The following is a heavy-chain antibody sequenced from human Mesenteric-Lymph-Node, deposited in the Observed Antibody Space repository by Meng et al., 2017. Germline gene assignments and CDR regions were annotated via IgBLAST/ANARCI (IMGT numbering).Heavy chain of an antibody. Sequence: ASVKVSCKASGGTFSSYAISWVRQAPGQGLEWMGWISAYNGNTNYAQKLQGRVTMTTDTSTSTAYMELRSLRSDDTAVYYCARGVELWDELDYWGQGTQVTVSS. CDR3: ARGVELWDELDY. J-gene: IGHJ4*02. CDR2: ISAYNGNT. V-gene: IGHV1-18*01. D-gene: IGHD5-18*01. CDR1: GGTFSSYA.